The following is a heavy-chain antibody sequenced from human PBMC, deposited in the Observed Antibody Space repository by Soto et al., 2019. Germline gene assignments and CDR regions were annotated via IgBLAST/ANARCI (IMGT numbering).Heavy chain of an antibody. V-gene: IGHV3-21*01. CDR1: GFTFSSYS. CDR3: ARFSPAIYYYGMDV. J-gene: IGHJ6*02. Sequence: GGSLRLSCAASGFTFSSYSMNWVRQAPGKGLEWVSSISSSSSYIYYADSVKGRFTISRDNSKNTLSLQMNSLRAEDTAVYYCARFSPAIYYYGMDVWGQGTTVTVSS. CDR2: ISSSSSYI.